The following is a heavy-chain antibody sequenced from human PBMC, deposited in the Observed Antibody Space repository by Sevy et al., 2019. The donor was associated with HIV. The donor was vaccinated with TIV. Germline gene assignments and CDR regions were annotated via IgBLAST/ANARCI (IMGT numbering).Heavy chain of an antibody. CDR1: GFSVNSNY. D-gene: IGHD5-18*01. V-gene: IGHV3-66*01. CDR2: IYSDETT. J-gene: IGHJ4*02. CDR3: ARGKSGYGYALSY. Sequence: GGSPRLSCAASGFSVNSNYMTWVRQAPGKGLEGVSVIYSDETTYHADSVKDRFTISRDNSKNMLYLQMSSLRAEDTAIYYCARGKSGYGYALSYWGQGTLVTVSS.